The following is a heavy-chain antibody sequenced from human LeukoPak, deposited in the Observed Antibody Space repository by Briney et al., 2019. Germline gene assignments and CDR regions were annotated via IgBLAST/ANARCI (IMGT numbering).Heavy chain of an antibody. J-gene: IGHJ5*02. Sequence: SETLSLTCTVSGGSISSYYWSWIRQPPGKGLEWIGHMYYSGSTNYNPSLKSRVTISVDASENQFSLKVSSVTAADTAVYYCAGLSISSWFDPWGQGSLVTVSS. CDR1: GGSISSYY. CDR3: AGLSISSWFDP. D-gene: IGHD2-21*01. CDR2: MYYSGST. V-gene: IGHV4-59*01.